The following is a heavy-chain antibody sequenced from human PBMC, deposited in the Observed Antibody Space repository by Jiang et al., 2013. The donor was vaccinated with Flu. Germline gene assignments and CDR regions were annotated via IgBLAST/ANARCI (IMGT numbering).Heavy chain of an antibody. CDR2: IAVGNGNT. CDR3: AALQNWISSTSHVFDI. D-gene: IGHD1-1*01. Sequence: SGAEVKQPGTSVKVSCKASGFTFSRSTLQWVRQAPGQPLEWIGWIAVGNGNTNAHRSSDKESPLPRDVSTNTAYMELRGLKSEDTAVYYCAALQNWISSTSHVFDI. V-gene: IGHV1-58*01. CDR1: GFTFSRST. J-gene: IGHJ3*02.